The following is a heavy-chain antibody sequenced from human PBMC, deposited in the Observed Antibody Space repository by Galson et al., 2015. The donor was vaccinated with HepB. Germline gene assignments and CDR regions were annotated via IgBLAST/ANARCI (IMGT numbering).Heavy chain of an antibody. CDR1: GGSISSYY. CDR2: IYYSGST. J-gene: IGHJ5*02. CDR3: ASHDCTNGVCPNWFDP. Sequence: SETLSLTCTVSGGSISSYYWSWIRQPPGKGLEWIGYIYYSGSTNYNPSLKSRVTISVDTSKNQFSLKLSSVTAADTAVYYCASHDCTNGVCPNWFDPWGQGTLVTVSS. V-gene: IGHV4-59*08. D-gene: IGHD2-8*01.